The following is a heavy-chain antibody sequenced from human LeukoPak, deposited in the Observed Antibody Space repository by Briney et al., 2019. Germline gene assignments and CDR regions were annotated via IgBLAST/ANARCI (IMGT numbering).Heavy chain of an antibody. CDR2: INTGTGNT. CDR1: GYTFTNYA. J-gene: IGHJ3*02. CDR3: TRLYSSGWRHDAFQI. V-gene: IGHV1-3*04. Sequence: ASVKVSCRSSGYTFTNYALHWVRQAPGQSLEWMGWINTGTGNTKSSQNLQDRVTFTMDTSATTAYMELSSLRSEDTAVYYCTRLYSSGWRHDAFQIWGQGTMATVSS. D-gene: IGHD6-19*01.